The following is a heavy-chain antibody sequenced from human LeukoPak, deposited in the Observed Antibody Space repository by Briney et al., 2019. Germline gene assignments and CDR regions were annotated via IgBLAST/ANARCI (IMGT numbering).Heavy chain of an antibody. D-gene: IGHD5-24*01. CDR2: ISGSGGST. CDR3: ARWGVGWLQFSDAFDI. CDR1: GFTFSSYA. Sequence: GGSLRLSCAASGFTFSSYAMSWVRQAPGKGLEWVSAISGSGGSTYYADSVKGRFTISRDNSKNTLYLQMNSLRAEDTAVYYCARWGVGWLQFSDAFDIWGQGTMVTVSS. J-gene: IGHJ3*02. V-gene: IGHV3-23*01.